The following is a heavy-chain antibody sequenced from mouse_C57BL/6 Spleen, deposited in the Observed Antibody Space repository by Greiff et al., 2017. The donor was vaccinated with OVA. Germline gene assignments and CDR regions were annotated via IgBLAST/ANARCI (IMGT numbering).Heavy chain of an antibody. J-gene: IGHJ1*03. CDR3: ARDHYCGSSRYWYFDV. V-gene: IGHV1-59*01. CDR1: GYTFTSYW. Sequence: QVQLQQPGAELVRPGTSVKLSCKASGYTFTSYWMHWVKQRPGQGLEWIGVIDPSDSYTNYNQKFKGKATLTVDTSSSTAYMQLSSLTSEDSAVYYCARDHYCGSSRYWYFDVWGTGTTVTVSS. CDR2: IDPSDSYT. D-gene: IGHD1-1*01.